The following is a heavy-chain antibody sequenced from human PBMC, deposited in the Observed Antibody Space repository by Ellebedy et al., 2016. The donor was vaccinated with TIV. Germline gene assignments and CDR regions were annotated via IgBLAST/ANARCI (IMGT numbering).Heavy chain of an antibody. CDR2: IIPIYGTT. Sequence: ASVKVSCXASGGTFNNYAISWVRQAPGQGLEWMGGIIPIYGTTDYAQKFRGRVTITVDESTSTAYMEVSSLRSEDTAVYYCARDPQRYCSSTSCHSLNYYYYGMDVWGQGTTVTVSS. D-gene: IGHD2-2*01. CDR1: GGTFNNYA. CDR3: ARDPQRYCSSTSCHSLNYYYYGMDV. J-gene: IGHJ6*02. V-gene: IGHV1-69*13.